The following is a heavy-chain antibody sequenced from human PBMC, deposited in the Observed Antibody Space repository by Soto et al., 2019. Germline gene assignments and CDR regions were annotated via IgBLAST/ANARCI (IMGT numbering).Heavy chain of an antibody. CDR3: ARDISASDGDY. CDR1: GYSISSGYY. J-gene: IGHJ4*02. Sequence: SETLSLTCSVSGYSISSGYYWRWIRQAPGKGLEWIGNIHHSGSTYYNPSLESRVTISIDTSKNQFSLRLTSVTAADTAIYYCARDISASDGDYWGQGTLVTVSS. CDR2: IHHSGST. D-gene: IGHD2-21*01. V-gene: IGHV4-38-2*02.